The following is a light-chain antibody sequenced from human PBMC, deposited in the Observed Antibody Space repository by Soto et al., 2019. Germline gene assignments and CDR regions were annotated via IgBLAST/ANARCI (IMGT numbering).Light chain of an antibody. Sequence: EIVMTQSPGTLSVSPGERATLSCRASQSVSSNLAWYQQNPGQAPRLLIYSASIRATGIPARFSGSGSGTEFTLTISSLQSEDFAVYYCQQYNNWPRTFGQGTKVDIK. J-gene: IGKJ1*01. V-gene: IGKV3D-15*01. CDR3: QQYNNWPRT. CDR2: SAS. CDR1: QSVSSN.